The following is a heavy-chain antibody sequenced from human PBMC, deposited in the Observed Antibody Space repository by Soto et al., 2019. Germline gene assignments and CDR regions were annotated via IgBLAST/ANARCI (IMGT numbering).Heavy chain of an antibody. CDR1: GGSISSSSYY. Sequence: SETLSLTCTVSGGSISSSSYYWVLIRQPPGKGLEWIGSIYYSGSTYYNPSLKSRVTISVDTSKNQFSLKLSSVTAADTAVYYCARLERITIFGVVISTDYWGQGTLVTVSS. D-gene: IGHD3-3*01. J-gene: IGHJ4*02. V-gene: IGHV4-39*01. CDR2: IYYSGST. CDR3: ARLERITIFGVVISTDY.